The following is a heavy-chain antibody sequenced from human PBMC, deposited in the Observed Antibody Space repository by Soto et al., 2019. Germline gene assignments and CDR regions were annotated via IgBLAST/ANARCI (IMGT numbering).Heavy chain of an antibody. V-gene: IGHV3-49*04. CDR3: TRAAAGPDYYYYYGMDV. CDR1: GFTFGDYA. J-gene: IGHJ6*02. CDR2: IRSKAYGGTT. Sequence: SLRLSCTASGFTFGDYAMSWVRQAPGKRLEWVGFIRSKAYGGTTEYAASVKGRFTISRDDSKSIAYLQMNSLKTEDTAVYYCTRAAAGPDYYYYYGMDVWGQGTTVTVSS. D-gene: IGHD6-13*01.